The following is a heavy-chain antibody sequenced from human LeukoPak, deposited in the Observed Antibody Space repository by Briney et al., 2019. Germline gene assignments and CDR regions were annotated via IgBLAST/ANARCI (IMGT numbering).Heavy chain of an antibody. V-gene: IGHV4-39*01. D-gene: IGHD1-26*01. CDR1: GGSISSSSYY. J-gene: IGHJ4*02. Sequence: SETLSLTCTVSGGSISSSSYYWGWIRQPPGKGLEWIGSIYYSGSTYYNPSLKSRVTISVDTSKNQFSLKLSSVTAADTAVYYCARTIKQPRWETDQGFDYWGQGTLVTVSS. CDR3: ARTIKQPRWETDQGFDY. CDR2: IYYSGST.